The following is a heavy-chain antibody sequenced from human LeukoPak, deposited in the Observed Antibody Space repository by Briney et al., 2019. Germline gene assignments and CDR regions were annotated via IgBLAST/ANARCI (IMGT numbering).Heavy chain of an antibody. V-gene: IGHV3-74*01. CDR2: INTDGSST. D-gene: IGHD3-22*01. CDR3: ARGPYYYDSSGYYYG. CDR1: GFTFSSYW. Sequence: PGGSLRLSCAASGFTFSSYWMHWVRQAPGKGLVWVSRINTDGSSTSYADSVKGRFTISRDNAKNTLYLQMNSLRAEDTAVYYCARGPYYYDSSGYYYGWGQGTLVTVFS. J-gene: IGHJ4*02.